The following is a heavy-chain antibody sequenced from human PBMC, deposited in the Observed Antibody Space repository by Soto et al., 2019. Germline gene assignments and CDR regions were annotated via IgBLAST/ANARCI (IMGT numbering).Heavy chain of an antibody. CDR2: ISSSSSTI. Sequence: EVQLVESGGGLVQPGGSLRLSCAASGFTFSSYSMNWVRQAPGKGLEWVSYISSSSSTIYYADSVKGRFTISRDNSKNSLYLQMNSLRAEDTAVYYCASGDSGAGGGYWGQGTLVTVSS. CDR1: GFTFSSYS. V-gene: IGHV3-48*01. CDR3: ASGDSGAGGGY. J-gene: IGHJ4*02. D-gene: IGHD1-26*01.